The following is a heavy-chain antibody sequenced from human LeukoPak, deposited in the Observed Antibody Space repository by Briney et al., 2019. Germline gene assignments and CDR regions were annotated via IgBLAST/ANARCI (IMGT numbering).Heavy chain of an antibody. CDR1: GGTLSSYA. D-gene: IGHD6-19*01. V-gene: IGHV1-69*05. J-gene: IGHJ5*02. CDR2: IIPIFGTA. Sequence: ASVKVSCKASGGTLSSYAISWVRQAPGQGLEWMGGIIPIFGTANYAQKFQGRVTITTDESTSTAYMELSSLRSEDTAVYYCARWLVPYNWFDPWGQGTLVTVSS. CDR3: ARWLVPYNWFDP.